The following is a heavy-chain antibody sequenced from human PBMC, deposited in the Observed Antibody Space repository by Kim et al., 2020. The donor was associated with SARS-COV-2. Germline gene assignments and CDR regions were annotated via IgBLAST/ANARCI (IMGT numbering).Heavy chain of an antibody. J-gene: IGHJ4*02. D-gene: IGHD4-17*01. Sequence: SYSSSVRGRFTISKENSQNTLYLHRGSLRPEDTAIYYCARDDYGDYSFDYWGQGTLVAVSS. CDR3: ARDDYGDYSFDY. V-gene: IGHV3-64*01.